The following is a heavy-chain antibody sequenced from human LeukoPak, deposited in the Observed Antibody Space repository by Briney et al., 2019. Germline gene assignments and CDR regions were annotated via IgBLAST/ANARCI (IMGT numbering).Heavy chain of an antibody. V-gene: IGHV3-11*01. CDR3: AKGGIVHPFDI. CDR2: ISSSGSII. CDR1: GFTFSDSY. J-gene: IGHJ3*02. D-gene: IGHD1-26*01. Sequence: PGGSLRLSCAASGFTFSDSYMSWIRQAPGKGLEWVSYISSSGSIIYYTDSVKGRFTISRDNAKNSLYLQMNSLRAEDTAVYYCAKGGIVHPFDIWGQGTMVTVSS.